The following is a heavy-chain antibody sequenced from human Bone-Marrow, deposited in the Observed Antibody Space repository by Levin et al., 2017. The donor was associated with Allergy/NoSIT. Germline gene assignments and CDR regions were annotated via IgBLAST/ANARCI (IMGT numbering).Heavy chain of an antibody. J-gene: IGHJ4*02. Sequence: SSETLSLTCTVSGGSISYGGYYWSWIRQHPGKGLEWIGYIYYSGTTYYNPSLKSRVTISVDTSKNQFSLKLSSVTAADTAVYYCATFGYSGYANIDYWGQGTLVTVSS. D-gene: IGHD5-12*01. CDR3: ATFGYSGYANIDY. V-gene: IGHV4-31*03. CDR2: IYYSGTT. CDR1: GGSISYGGYY.